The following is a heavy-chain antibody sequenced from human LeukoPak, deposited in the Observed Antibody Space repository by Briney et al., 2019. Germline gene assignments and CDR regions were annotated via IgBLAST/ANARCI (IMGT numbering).Heavy chain of an antibody. Sequence: PGGSLRLSCAASGFTFGSYWMYWFRQAPVKGLVWVSRINSDGSSTSYADSVKGRCSISRDNAKNTLYLQMNGLSAEDTAVYYCARSPVEVDGFDIWGQGTMVTVSS. D-gene: IGHD2-2*01. V-gene: IGHV3-74*01. CDR3: ARSPVEVDGFDI. J-gene: IGHJ3*02. CDR1: GFTFGSYW. CDR2: INSDGSST.